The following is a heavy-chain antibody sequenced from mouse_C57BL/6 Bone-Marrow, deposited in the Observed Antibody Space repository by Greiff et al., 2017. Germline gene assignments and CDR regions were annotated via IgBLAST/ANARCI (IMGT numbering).Heavy chain of an antibody. CDR1: GYTFTSYW. V-gene: IGHV1-69*01. CDR2: IDPSDSYT. D-gene: IGHD2-4*01. Sequence: QVQLQQPGAELVMPGASVKLSCKASGYTFTSYWMHWVKQRPGQGLEWIGEIDPSDSYTNYNQKFKGKSTLTVDKSSSTAYMQLISLTSEDSAVYYCARDYDYDGGDYFDYWGQGTTLTVSS. J-gene: IGHJ2*01. CDR3: ARDYDYDGGDYFDY.